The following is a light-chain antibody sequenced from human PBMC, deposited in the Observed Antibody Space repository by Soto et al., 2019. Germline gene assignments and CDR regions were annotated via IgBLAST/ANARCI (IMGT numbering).Light chain of an antibody. Sequence: DIQMTQSPSSLSASVGERVTITCRASQSIRSYLNWYQQKPGKAPHLLIYAASSLQSGVPSRFSGSGSGTDFTLTISSLQPEDFATYYCQQSYSTLTVGGGTKVDIK. CDR3: QQSYSTLT. J-gene: IGKJ4*01. V-gene: IGKV1-39*01. CDR1: QSIRSY. CDR2: AAS.